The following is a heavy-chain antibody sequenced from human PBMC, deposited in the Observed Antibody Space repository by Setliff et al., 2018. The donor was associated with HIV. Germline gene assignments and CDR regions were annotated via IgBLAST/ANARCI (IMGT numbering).Heavy chain of an antibody. V-gene: IGHV3-23*01. J-gene: IGHJ5*02. D-gene: IGHD3-3*01. CDR3: AQDYTATFWEYNWFDP. Sequence: GGSLRLSCAASGFTFSSYASGWVRQAPGKGLEWVSAISGSGDSTYYAPAVKGRFTISRDNLKNILYLQMNNLRAEDTALYFCAQDYTATFWEYNWFDPWGQGTLVTVSS. CDR2: ISGSGDST. CDR1: GFTFSSYA.